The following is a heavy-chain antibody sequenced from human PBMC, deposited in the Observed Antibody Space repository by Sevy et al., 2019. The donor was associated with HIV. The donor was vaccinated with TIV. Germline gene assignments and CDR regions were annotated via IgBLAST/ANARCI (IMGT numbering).Heavy chain of an antibody. J-gene: IGHJ4*02. CDR2: ISYDGSDK. CDR1: GFTFSSYA. CDR3: ARAISVVTAISEVGY. V-gene: IGHV3-30-3*01. Sequence: GGYLRLSCAASGFTFSSYAMHWVRQAPGKGLERVAVISYDGSDKYYADSVKGRFTLSRDNSKNTLYLQINSLRAEDTALYYCARAISVVTAISEVGYWGQGTMVLVSS. D-gene: IGHD2-21*02.